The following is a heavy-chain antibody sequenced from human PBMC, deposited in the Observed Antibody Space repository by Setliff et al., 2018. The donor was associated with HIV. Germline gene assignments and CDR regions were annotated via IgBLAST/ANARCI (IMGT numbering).Heavy chain of an antibody. D-gene: IGHD3-22*01. J-gene: IGHJ4*02. CDR1: GFTFSTYW. CDR2: INQDGATK. V-gene: IGHV3-7*03. CDR3: ARAYNVYDYRFDSSGYDY. Sequence: GGSLRLSCAGTGFTFSTYWMSWVRQAPGKGLEWVANINQDGATKYYVDSVRGRFTISRDNAKNSLFLEMNSLKAEDTAVYYCARAYNVYDYRFDSSGYDYWGQGTLVTVSS.